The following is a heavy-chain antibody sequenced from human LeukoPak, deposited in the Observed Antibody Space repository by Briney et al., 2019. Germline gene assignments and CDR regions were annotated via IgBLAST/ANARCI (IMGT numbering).Heavy chain of an antibody. D-gene: IGHD2-15*01. CDR3: AKWPYCSGADCSRDY. CDR2: IYYSGNT. CDR1: GGFISNYY. V-gene: IGHV4-59*01. Sequence: SETLSLTCTVAGGFISNYYWSWIRQPPGKGLEWIGYIYYSGNTYYNPSLKSRVTISVDTSKNQFSLKLSSVTAADPAVYYFAKWPYCSGADCSRDYWGQGTLVTVSS. J-gene: IGHJ4*02.